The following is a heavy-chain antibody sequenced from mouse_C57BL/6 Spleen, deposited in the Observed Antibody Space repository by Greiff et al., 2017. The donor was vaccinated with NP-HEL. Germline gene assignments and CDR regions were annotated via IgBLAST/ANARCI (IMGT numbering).Heavy chain of an antibody. V-gene: IGHV5-9*01. CDR1: GFTFSSYT. CDR2: ISGGGGNT. J-gene: IGHJ2*01. D-gene: IGHD2-3*01. Sequence: EVKLVESGGGLVKPGGSLKLSCAASGFTFSSYTMSWVRQTPEKRLEWVATISGGGGNTYYPDSVKGRFTISRDNAKNTLYLQMSSLRSEDTALYYCARSGYYDFDYWGQGTTLTVSS. CDR3: ARSGYYDFDY.